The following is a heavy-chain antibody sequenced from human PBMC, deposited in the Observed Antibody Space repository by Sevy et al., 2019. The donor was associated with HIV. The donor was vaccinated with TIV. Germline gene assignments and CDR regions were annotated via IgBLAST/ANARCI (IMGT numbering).Heavy chain of an antibody. CDR1: GFTVSSNY. CDR2: IFSGGST. D-gene: IGHD3-3*01. Sequence: GGSLRLSCAVSGFTVSSNYMNWVRQAPGKGLEWVSVIFSGGSTYYADSMKGRFTISRDNSRNTLSLQMNSLRAEDTAVYYCARGMILEGSWCGMDVWGQGTTVTVSS. J-gene: IGHJ6*02. CDR3: ARGMILEGSWCGMDV. V-gene: IGHV3-53*01.